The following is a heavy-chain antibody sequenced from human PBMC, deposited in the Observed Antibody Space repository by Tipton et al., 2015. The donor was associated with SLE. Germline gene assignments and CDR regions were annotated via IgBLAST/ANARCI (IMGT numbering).Heavy chain of an antibody. D-gene: IGHD6-6*01. CDR1: GDSITSYY. J-gene: IGHJ6*03. Sequence: LRLSCTVSGDSITSYYWNWIRQPPGKGLEWIGYIYYNGHTNYSPSLKSRVTISVDTSKNQFSLKLSSVTAADTAVYYCARAGGIAARSYYYYYYYMDVWGKGTTVTVSS. CDR2: IYYNGHT. V-gene: IGHV4-59*01. CDR3: ARAGGIAARSYYYYYYYMDV.